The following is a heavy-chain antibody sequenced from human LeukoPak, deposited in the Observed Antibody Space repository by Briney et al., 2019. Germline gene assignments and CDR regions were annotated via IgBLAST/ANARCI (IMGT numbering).Heavy chain of an antibody. V-gene: IGHV3-66*01. J-gene: IGHJ4*02. D-gene: IGHD3-9*01. CDR3: ARGDILTGYISSHFDY. CDR2: IYSGGST. Sequence: GGSLRLSCAASGFTVSSNYMSWVRQAPGKGLEWVSVIYSGGSTFYADSVKGRFTISRDNSKNTLYLQMNSLRAEDTAVYYCARGDILTGYISSHFDYWGQGALVTVSS. CDR1: GFTVSSNY.